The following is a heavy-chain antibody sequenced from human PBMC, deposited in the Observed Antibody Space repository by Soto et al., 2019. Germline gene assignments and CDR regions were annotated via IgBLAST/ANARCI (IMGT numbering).Heavy chain of an antibody. Sequence: GGSLRLSCAASGFTFSSYAMSWVRQAPGKGLEWVSAISGSGGSTYYADSVKGRFTISRDNSKNTLYLQMNSLRAEDTAVYYCATRKLYYYDSSGYYPIDYWGQGTLVTVSS. V-gene: IGHV3-23*01. CDR3: ATRKLYYYDSSGYYPIDY. J-gene: IGHJ4*02. D-gene: IGHD3-22*01. CDR1: GFTFSSYA. CDR2: ISGSGGST.